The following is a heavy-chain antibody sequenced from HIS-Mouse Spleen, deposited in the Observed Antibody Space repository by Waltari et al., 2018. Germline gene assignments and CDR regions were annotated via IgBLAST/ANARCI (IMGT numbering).Heavy chain of an antibody. V-gene: IGHV3-30*18. J-gene: IGHJ4*02. Sequence: QVQLVESGGGVVQPGRSLRLSCAASGFTFSSYGMDWVRQAPGKGMEWVAVISYDGSNKYYAACVKGRVTISRDNSKNTLYLPMNSLSAEDTAVYYCAKDKHHAFDYWGQGTLVTVSS. CDR3: AKDKHHAFDY. CDR1: GFTFSSYG. CDR2: ISYDGSNK.